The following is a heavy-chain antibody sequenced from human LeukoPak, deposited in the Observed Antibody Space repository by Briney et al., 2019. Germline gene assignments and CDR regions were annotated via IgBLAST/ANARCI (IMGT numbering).Heavy chain of an antibody. CDR2: ISSSSSTI. J-gene: IGHJ4*02. D-gene: IGHD3-9*01. V-gene: IGHV3-48*04. Sequence: PGGSLRLSCAASGFTFSSYSMNWVRQAPGKGLEWVSYISSSSSTIYYADSVKGRFTISRDNAKNSLYLQMNSLRAEDTAVYYCAKVYYDILTGAVDYWGQGTLVTVSS. CDR3: AKVYYDILTGAVDY. CDR1: GFTFSSYS.